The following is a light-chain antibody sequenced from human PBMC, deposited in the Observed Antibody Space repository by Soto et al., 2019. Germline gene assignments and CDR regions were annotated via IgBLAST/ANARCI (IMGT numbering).Light chain of an antibody. J-gene: IGKJ1*01. CDR1: QSLLHSNGYNY. Sequence: DFVMTQSPLSLPVTPGEPASISCRSSQSLLHSNGYNYLDWYVQKPGQSPQVLIYLGSNRASGVPDRFSGSGSGTDFTLKISRVEAEDVGVYYCMQALQTPWTFGQGTKVEIK. CDR3: MQALQTPWT. CDR2: LGS. V-gene: IGKV2-28*01.